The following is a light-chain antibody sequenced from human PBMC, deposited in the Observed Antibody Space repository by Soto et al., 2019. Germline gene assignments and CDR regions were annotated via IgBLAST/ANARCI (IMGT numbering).Light chain of an antibody. CDR1: QNVSSF. V-gene: IGKV3-11*01. CDR2: DAS. Sequence: EVVLTHSPATLSLSPGERVTLSCRASQNVSSFLSWYQHKPGQAPRLLIYDASNRATGIPARFSGSGSGTDFTLTISSLEPEDFAIYYCQQRRNLITFGQGTRLEIK. CDR3: QQRRNLIT. J-gene: IGKJ5*01.